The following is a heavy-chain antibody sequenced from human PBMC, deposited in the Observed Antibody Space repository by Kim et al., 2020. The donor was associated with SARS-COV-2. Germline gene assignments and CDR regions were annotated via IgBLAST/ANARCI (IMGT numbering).Heavy chain of an antibody. J-gene: IGHJ5*02. V-gene: IGHV1-24*01. D-gene: IGHD3-3*01. Sequence: ASVKVSCKVSGYTLTELSMHWVRQAPGKGLEWMGGFDPEDGETIYAQKFQGRVTMTEDTSTDTAYMELSSLRSEDTAVYYCATWLRITIFGVGIEYNWFDPWGQGTLVTVSS. CDR3: ATWLRITIFGVGIEYNWFDP. CDR2: FDPEDGET. CDR1: GYTLTELS.